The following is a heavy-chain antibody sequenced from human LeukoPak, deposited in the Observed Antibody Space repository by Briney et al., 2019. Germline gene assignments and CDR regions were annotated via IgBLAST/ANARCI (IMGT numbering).Heavy chain of an antibody. V-gene: IGHV3-23*01. D-gene: IGHD3-22*01. J-gene: IGHJ4*02. CDR2: ISGSGGST. CDR1: GFTFSSYA. Sequence: PGGSLRLSCAASGFTFSSYAMSWVRQAPGKGLEWVSAISGSGGSTYYADSVKGRFTISRDNSKNTLYLQMNSPRAEDTAVYYCAKTPSITMIVVLVKGYHYFDYWGQGTLVTVSS. CDR3: AKTPSITMIVVLVKGYHYFDY.